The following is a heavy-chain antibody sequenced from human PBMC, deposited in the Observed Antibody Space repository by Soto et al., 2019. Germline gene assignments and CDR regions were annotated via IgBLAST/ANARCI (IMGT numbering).Heavy chain of an antibody. Sequence: SETLSLTCTVSGGSISSYYWSWIRQPPGKGLEWIGYIYYSGSTNYNPSLKSRVTISIDTSKNQFSLKLSSVTAADTAVYYCARVWGGAFDIWGQGTMVTVSS. V-gene: IGHV4-59*01. CDR3: ARVWGGAFDI. D-gene: IGHD3-10*01. CDR2: IYYSGST. CDR1: GGSISSYY. J-gene: IGHJ3*02.